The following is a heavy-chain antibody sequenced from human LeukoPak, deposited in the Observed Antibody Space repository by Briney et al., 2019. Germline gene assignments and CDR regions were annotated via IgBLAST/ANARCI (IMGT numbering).Heavy chain of an antibody. D-gene: IGHD3-22*01. CDR2: ISYDGSNK. J-gene: IGHJ4*02. CDR3: ARVGFNLYYYDSSGYYYDY. CDR1: GFTFSSYA. V-gene: IGHV3-30-3*01. Sequence: GGSLRLSCAASGFTFSSYAMHWVRQAPGKGLEWVAVISYDGSNKYYADSVKGRFTISRDNSKNTLYLQMNSLRAEDTAVYYCARVGFNLYYYDSSGYYYDYWGQGTLVTVSS.